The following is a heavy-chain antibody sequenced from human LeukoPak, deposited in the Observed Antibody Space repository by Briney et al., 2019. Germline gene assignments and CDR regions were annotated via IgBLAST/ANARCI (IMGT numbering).Heavy chain of an antibody. CDR3: AKDYLTVTRSHWYFDL. CDR1: GFTFSSYA. D-gene: IGHD4-17*01. CDR2: ISYDGSNK. J-gene: IGHJ2*01. V-gene: IGHV3-30*04. Sequence: GGSLRLSCAASGFTFSSYAMHWVRQAPGKGLEWVAVISYDGSNKYYADSVKGRFTISRDNSKNTLYLQMNSLRAEDTAVYYCAKDYLTVTRSHWYFDLWGRGTLVTVSS.